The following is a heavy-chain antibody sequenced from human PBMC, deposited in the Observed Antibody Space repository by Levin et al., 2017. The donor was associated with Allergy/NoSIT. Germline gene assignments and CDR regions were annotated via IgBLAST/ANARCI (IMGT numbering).Heavy chain of an antibody. V-gene: IGHV4-59*08. CDR3: ARKGPRRSFGVVLKGAFDP. Sequence: SETLSLTCTVSGGSISSYYWSWIRQPPGKGLEWIGYIYYSGSTNYNPSLKSRVTISVDTSKNQFSLKLSSVTAADTAVYYCARKGPRRSFGVVLKGAFDPWGQGTLVTVSS. CDR2: IYYSGST. J-gene: IGHJ5*02. CDR1: GGSISSYY. D-gene: IGHD3-3*01.